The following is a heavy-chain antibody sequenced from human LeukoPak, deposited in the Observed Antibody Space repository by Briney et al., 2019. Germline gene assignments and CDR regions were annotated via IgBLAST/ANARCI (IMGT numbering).Heavy chain of an antibody. D-gene: IGHD1/OR15-1a*01. CDR3: ARVEWEQRGDAFDI. Sequence: PSGTLSLTCAVSGGSFTNNNWWSWVRQPPGKGLEWIGEIYHSGSTNYNPSLKSRVTISVDKSKNQFSLKLSSVTAADTAVYYCARVEWEQRGDAFDIWGQGTMVTVSS. J-gene: IGHJ3*02. V-gene: IGHV4-4*02. CDR2: IYHSGST. CDR1: GGSFTNNNW.